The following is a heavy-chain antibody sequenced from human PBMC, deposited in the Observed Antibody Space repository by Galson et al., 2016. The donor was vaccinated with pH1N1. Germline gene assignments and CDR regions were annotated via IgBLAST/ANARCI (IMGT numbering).Heavy chain of an antibody. D-gene: IGHD3-10*02. CDR3: VLSLFVGKAVDA. J-gene: IGHJ3*01. CDR1: EGSFSSFA. CDR2: IIPISGTT. Sequence: SVKVSCKASEGSFSSFAISWVRQAPGQGLEWMGGIIPISGTTNYAQKFQGRVKITADKFTSTDYMELTIPKSGDTDVYYCVLSLFVGKAVDAGGRGTMVTASS. V-gene: IGHV1-69*06.